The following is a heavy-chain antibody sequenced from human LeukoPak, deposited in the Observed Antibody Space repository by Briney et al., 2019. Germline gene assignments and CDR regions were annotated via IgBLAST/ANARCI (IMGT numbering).Heavy chain of an antibody. Sequence: PSETLSLTCAVYGGYFSGYYWSWIRQPPGKGLEWIGEINHSGSTNYNPSLKSRVTISVGTSKNQFSLKLSSVTAADTAVYYCARLYCGGDCYDYYDYWGQGTLVTVSS. D-gene: IGHD2-21*01. V-gene: IGHV4-34*01. CDR2: INHSGST. CDR3: ARLYCGGDCYDYYDY. CDR1: GGYFSGYY. J-gene: IGHJ4*02.